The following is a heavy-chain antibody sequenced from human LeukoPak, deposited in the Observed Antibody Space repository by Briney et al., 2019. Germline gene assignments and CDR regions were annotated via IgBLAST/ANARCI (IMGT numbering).Heavy chain of an antibody. J-gene: IGHJ4*02. CDR3: ARDKIPWLRESYFDY. CDR1: GFTFSNAW. Sequence: PGRSLRLSCAASGFTFSNAWMSWVRQAPGKGLEWISYISGIGSSTIYYADSVRGRLTVSRDNAKSSLFLQMNSLRAEDTAVYYCARDKIPWLRESYFDYWGQGVLVTVSS. V-gene: IGHV3-11*04. CDR2: ISGIGSSTI. D-gene: IGHD5-12*01.